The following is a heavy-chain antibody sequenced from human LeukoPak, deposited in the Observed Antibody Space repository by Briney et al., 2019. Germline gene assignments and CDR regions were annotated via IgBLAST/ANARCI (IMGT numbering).Heavy chain of an antibody. CDR2: IYTSGST. CDR3: ARSLRSITIIGVVTSFDY. Sequence: PSETLSLPCTVSGGSISSYYWSWLRQPAGKGLEWIGRIYTSGSTNYNPSLKSRVTMSVDTSKNQFSLKLSSVTAADTGVYYCARSLRSITIIGVVTSFDYWGQGTLVTVSS. D-gene: IGHD3-3*01. J-gene: IGHJ4*02. CDR1: GGSISSYY. V-gene: IGHV4-4*07.